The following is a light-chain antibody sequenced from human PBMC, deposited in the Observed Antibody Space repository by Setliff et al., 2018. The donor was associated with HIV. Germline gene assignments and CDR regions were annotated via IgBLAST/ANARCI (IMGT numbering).Light chain of an antibody. CDR3: TSFTTTGAYV. J-gene: IGLJ1*01. V-gene: IGLV2-14*01. Sequence: QSALTQPASVSGSPGQSISISCTGTSSDVGGYNHVSWYQQEPDRAPKLMICEVTNRPSGVSNRFSGSKSGSTASLTISGLQAEDEADYYCTSFTTTGAYVFGTGTKVTVL. CDR2: EVT. CDR1: SSDVGGYNH.